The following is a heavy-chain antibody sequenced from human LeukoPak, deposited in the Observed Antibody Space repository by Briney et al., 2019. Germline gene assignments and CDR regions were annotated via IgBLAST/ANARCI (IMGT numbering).Heavy chain of an antibody. CDR1: GGSFSGYY. V-gene: IGHV4-34*01. J-gene: IGHJ4*02. CDR3: ARIGILAAAGTDY. CDR2: INHSGST. D-gene: IGHD6-13*01. Sequence: SETLSLTCAVYGGSFSGYYRSWIRQPPGKGLEWIGEINHSGSTNYNPSLKSRVTISVDTSKNQFSLKLSSVTAADTAVYYCARIGILAAAGTDYWGQGTLVTVSS.